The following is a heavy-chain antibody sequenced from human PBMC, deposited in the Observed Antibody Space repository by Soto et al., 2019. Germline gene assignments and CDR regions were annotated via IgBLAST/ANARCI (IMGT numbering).Heavy chain of an antibody. CDR1: GFTFSSFG. V-gene: IGHV3-30*18. Sequence: VLLAECGGGVVQPGRSLRISCAVSGFTFSSFGMHWVRQAPGKGLEWVAVISDDGSSKHYADSLKGRFTISRDNSNNTLYLQMDSLGPEDTAVYYCAKDRWGDFGDLNLPGYWGQGTLVTVSS. CDR2: ISDDGSSK. CDR3: AKDRWGDFGDLNLPGY. D-gene: IGHD4-17*01. J-gene: IGHJ4*02.